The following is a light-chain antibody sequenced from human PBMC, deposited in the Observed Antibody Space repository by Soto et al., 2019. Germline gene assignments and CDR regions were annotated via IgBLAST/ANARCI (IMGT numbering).Light chain of an antibody. V-gene: IGKV1-5*01. CDR1: QSISSW. CDR3: ERYNSYSRT. Sequence: DLQMTQSPSTLSASVGDRVTITCRASQSISSWLAWYQQKPGKAPKLLTYDASSLESGVPSRFSGSGSGTEFTLTISSLQPDDFATYYCERYNSYSRTFGQGTKVDIK. CDR2: DAS. J-gene: IGKJ1*01.